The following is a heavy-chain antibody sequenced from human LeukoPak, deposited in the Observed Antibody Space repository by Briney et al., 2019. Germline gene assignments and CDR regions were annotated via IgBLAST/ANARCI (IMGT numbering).Heavy chain of an antibody. Sequence: PSETLSLTCTVSGGSISSSSYYWGWIRQPPGKGLEWIGSIYYSGSTYYNPSLKSRVTISVDTSKNQFSLKLSSVTAADTAVYYCARHALPYYHDTYFDYWGQGTLVTVSS. CDR2: IYYSGST. CDR1: GGSISSSSYY. V-gene: IGHV4-39*01. CDR3: ARHALPYYHDTYFDY. D-gene: IGHD3-22*01. J-gene: IGHJ4*02.